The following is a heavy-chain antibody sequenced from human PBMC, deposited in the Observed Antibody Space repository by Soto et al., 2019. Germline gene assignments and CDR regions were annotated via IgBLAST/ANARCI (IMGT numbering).Heavy chain of an antibody. CDR2: IYHSGGT. V-gene: IGHV4-59*11. CDR1: GDSISSHY. Sequence: SETLSLTCTVSGDSISSHYWSWIRQPPGKGLEWIGHIYHSGGTRYNPYLRSRVTISVDTSKNQLSRILRSVTAADTAVYYCAKNVAVAGFCLDPWGQGILVTVSS. J-gene: IGHJ5*02. D-gene: IGHD6-19*01. CDR3: AKNVAVAGFCLDP.